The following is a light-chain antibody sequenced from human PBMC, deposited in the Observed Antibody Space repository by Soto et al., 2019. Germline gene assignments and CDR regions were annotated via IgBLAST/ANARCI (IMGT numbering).Light chain of an antibody. Sequence: QSVLTQPPSASGTPGQRVTISCSGSSSNIGSDYVYWYQQFPGTAPKLLIYRNNQRPSGVPDRFSGSKSGTSASLAISGLRSEDEADYYCEAWDYSLSGYVFGTGNMVTVL. V-gene: IGLV1-47*01. CDR2: RNN. CDR1: SSNIGSDY. J-gene: IGLJ1*01. CDR3: EAWDYSLSGYV.